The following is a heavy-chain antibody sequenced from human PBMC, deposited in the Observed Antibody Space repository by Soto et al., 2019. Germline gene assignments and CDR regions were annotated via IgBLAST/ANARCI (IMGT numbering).Heavy chain of an antibody. CDR3: ARGADMVRGVTSAFGI. CDR1: GGSISSSSYY. V-gene: IGHV4-31*03. J-gene: IGHJ3*02. Sequence: SETLSLTCTVSGGSISSSSYYWGWIRQSPGKGLEWIGYIYYSGNTYYNPSLKSRITISVDTSENQFSLNLSSVTAADTAVYFCARGADMVRGVTSAFGIWGQGTMVTVSS. D-gene: IGHD3-10*01. CDR2: IYYSGNT.